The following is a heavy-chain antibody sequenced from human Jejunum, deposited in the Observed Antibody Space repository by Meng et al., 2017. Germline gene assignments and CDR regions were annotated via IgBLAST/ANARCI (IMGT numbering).Heavy chain of an antibody. V-gene: IGHV3-21*01. CDR2: ISVGSTYI. Sequence: GESLKISCAASGFTFSSHSMNWVRQAPGKGLEWVSSISVGSTYIYYADSVKGRFTISRDNAKNSVYLQMNSLRAEDTAVYYCATGTLLDMIVVVSITGADYWGQATLVTVSS. J-gene: IGHJ4*02. CDR3: ATGTLLDMIVVVSITGADY. CDR1: GFTFSSHS. D-gene: IGHD3-22*01.